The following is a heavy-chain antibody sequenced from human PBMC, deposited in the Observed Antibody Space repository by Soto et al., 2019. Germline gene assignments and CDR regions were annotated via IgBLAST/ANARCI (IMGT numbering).Heavy chain of an antibody. D-gene: IGHD3-22*01. CDR1: GGSISSGGYY. Sequence: SETLSLTCTVSGGSISSGGYYWSWIRQHPGKGLEWIGYIYYSGSTYYNPSLKSRVTISVDTSKNQFSLKLSSVTAADTAVYYCARDNPSRYYDSSGYYNDAFDIWGQGTMVTVSS. CDR2: IYYSGST. V-gene: IGHV4-31*03. CDR3: ARDNPSRYYDSSGYYNDAFDI. J-gene: IGHJ3*02.